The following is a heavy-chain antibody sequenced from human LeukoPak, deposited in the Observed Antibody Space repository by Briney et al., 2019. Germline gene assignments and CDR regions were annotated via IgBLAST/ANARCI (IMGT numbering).Heavy chain of an antibody. D-gene: IGHD3-22*01. CDR1: GFSFDDYA. CDR3: AKEADTIIVLKRYLDY. CDR2: ISGSGGGT. Sequence: GGSLRLSCAASGFSFDDYAMSWVRQAPGKGLEWVSAISGSGGGTYYSDSVKGRFTISRDNSENTLYLQMNSLRAEDTAVYYCAKEADTIIVLKRYLDYWGQGTLVTVSS. V-gene: IGHV3-23*01. J-gene: IGHJ4*02.